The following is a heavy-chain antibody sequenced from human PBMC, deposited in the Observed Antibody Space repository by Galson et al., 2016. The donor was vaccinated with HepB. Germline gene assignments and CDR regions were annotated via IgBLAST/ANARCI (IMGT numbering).Heavy chain of an antibody. CDR1: GISVTTFEVG. V-gene: IGHV2-5*02. J-gene: IGHJ4*02. CDR3: AHRGRTRYFDT. D-gene: IGHD3/OR15-3a*01. Sequence: LVKPTQTLTLTCSASGISVTTFEVGVGWIRQSPGKAPEWLAIIYWDDEDRYSPSLKSRLTITRDTSKNQVVPTMINMDPEDTATYYCAHRGRTRYFDTWGQGTLVTVSS. CDR2: IYWDDED.